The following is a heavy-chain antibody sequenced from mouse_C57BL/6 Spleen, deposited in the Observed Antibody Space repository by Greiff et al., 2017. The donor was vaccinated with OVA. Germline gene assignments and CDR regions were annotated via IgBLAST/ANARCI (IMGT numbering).Heavy chain of an antibody. Sequence: EVQLQQSGPELVKPGASVKISCKASGYTFTDYYMNWVKQSHGKSLEWIGDINPNNGGTSYNQKFKGKATLTVDKSSSTAYMELRSLTSEDSAVYYCARWATTVVGNFDYWGQGTTLTVSS. V-gene: IGHV1-26*01. CDR2: INPNNGGT. J-gene: IGHJ2*01. D-gene: IGHD1-1*01. CDR3: ARWATTVVGNFDY. CDR1: GYTFTDYY.